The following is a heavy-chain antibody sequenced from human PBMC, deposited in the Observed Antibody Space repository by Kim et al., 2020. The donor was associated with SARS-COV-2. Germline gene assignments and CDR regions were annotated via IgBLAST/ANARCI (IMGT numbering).Heavy chain of an antibody. CDR3: ARHGPPKWAFRYFDP. J-gene: IGHJ5*02. CDR2: LYYSGST. CDR1: GGSISSYY. V-gene: IGHV4-59*08. D-gene: IGHD1-26*01. Sequence: SETLSLTCTVSGGSISSYYWSWIRQPPGKGLEWIGYLYYSGSTNYNPSLKSRVTISVDTSKNQFSLKLSSVTAADTAVYYCARHGPPKWAFRYFDPWGQGTLVTVSS.